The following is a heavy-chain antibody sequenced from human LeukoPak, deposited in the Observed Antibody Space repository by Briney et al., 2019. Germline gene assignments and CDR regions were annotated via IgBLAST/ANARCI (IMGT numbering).Heavy chain of an antibody. CDR3: ARLTWIQLWQARYYFDY. D-gene: IGHD5-18*01. CDR2: IFYSGST. Sequence: SETLSLTCTVSGGSISSSSYYWGWIRQPPGKGLEWIGSIFYSGSTCYNPSLKSRVTISVDTSKNQFSLKLSSVTAADTAVYYCARLTWIQLWQARYYFDYWGQGTLVTVSS. CDR1: GGSISSSSYY. J-gene: IGHJ4*02. V-gene: IGHV4-39*01.